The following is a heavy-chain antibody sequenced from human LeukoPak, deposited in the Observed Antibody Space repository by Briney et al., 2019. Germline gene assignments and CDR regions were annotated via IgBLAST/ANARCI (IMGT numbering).Heavy chain of an antibody. CDR3: ASPYYGASVPYYYYGRDV. D-gene: IGHD4-17*01. CDR1: GGTFSSYA. Sequence: SVKVSCKASGGTFSSYAISWVRQAPGQGLEWMGGIIPIFGTANYAQKFQGRVTITADESTSTAYMELSSLRSEDTAVYYCASPYYGASVPYYYYGRDVGGQGTRVTVSS. CDR2: IIPIFGTA. J-gene: IGHJ6*02. V-gene: IGHV1-69*13.